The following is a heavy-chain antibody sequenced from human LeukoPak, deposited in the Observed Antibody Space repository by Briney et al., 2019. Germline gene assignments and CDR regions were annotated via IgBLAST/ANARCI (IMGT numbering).Heavy chain of an antibody. D-gene: IGHD3-9*01. V-gene: IGHV3-33*01. CDR1: GFTFSSFG. CDR3: TRLRYSDY. Sequence: GGSLRLSCAASGFTFSSFGMHWVRQAPGKGLEWVAITRNDGSNKYYADSVKGRFTISRDNSKNTLYLQMNSLRAEDTAVYYCTRLRYSDYWGQGTLVTVSS. J-gene: IGHJ4*02. CDR2: TRNDGSNK.